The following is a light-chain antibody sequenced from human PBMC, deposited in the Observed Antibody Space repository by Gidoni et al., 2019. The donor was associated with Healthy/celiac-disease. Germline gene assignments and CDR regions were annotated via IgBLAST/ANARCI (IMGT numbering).Light chain of an antibody. CDR3: QQRSNWLT. CDR2: DAS. CDR1: QRVSSY. V-gene: IGKV3-11*01. J-gene: IGKJ4*01. Sequence: ERGLTQSPATLSLSPGERATLSCRASQRVSSYLAWYQQKPGQAPRLLIYDASNRATGIPARFSGSGSGTDFTLTISSLEPEDFAVYYCQQRSNWLTFXGXTKVEIK.